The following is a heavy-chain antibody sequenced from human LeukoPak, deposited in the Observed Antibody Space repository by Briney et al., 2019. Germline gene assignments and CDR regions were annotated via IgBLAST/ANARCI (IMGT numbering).Heavy chain of an antibody. V-gene: IGHV3-30*02. CDR2: IRYDGSNK. Sequence: GGSLRLSCAASGFTFSSYGMPWVRQAPGKGLEWVAFIRYDGSNKYYADSVKGRFTISRDNSKNTLYLQMNSLRAEDTAVYYCAKVSRGRGITFGGVIVSSDYWGQGTLVTVSS. J-gene: IGHJ4*02. CDR1: GFTFSSYG. D-gene: IGHD3-16*02. CDR3: AKVSRGRGITFGGVIVSSDY.